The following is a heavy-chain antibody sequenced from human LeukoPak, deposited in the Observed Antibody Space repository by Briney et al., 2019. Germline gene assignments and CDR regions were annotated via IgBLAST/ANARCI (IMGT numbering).Heavy chain of an antibody. V-gene: IGHV3-21*03. J-gene: IGHJ3*01. CDR1: GFTFSSYS. Sequence: GGSLRLSCAASGFTFSSYSMKWVRQTPEKGGEGGLSITSSGSSTYYADSVKGRFTISRDNAESSVYLQMNSLRVDDTGLYYCTRDIDDVLTGDDAFDVWGQGTVVTVSS. D-gene: IGHD3-9*01. CDR3: TRDIDDVLTGDDAFDV. CDR2: ITSSGSST.